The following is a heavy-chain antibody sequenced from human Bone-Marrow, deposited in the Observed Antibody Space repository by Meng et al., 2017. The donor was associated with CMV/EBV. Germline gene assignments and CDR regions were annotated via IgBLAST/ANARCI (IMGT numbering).Heavy chain of an antibody. J-gene: IGHJ3*02. CDR3: TRRHDSSGYAIDI. Sequence: GESLKISCAASGFTFSDHYMDWVRQAPGKGVEWVGRSRNKANSYTTEYAASVKGRFIISRDDSKNSVYLQMNSMKTEDAAVDYCTRRHDSSGYAIDIWGQGTMVTVSS. CDR1: GFTFSDHY. D-gene: IGHD3-22*01. V-gene: IGHV3-72*01. CDR2: SRNKANSYTT.